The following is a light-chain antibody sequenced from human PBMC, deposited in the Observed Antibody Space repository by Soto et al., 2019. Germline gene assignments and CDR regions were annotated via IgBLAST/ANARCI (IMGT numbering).Light chain of an antibody. V-gene: IGKV3-20*01. CDR2: GAS. CDR3: QQYGSWPWT. CDR1: QSVSGSY. J-gene: IGKJ1*01. Sequence: EIVSRQLLITVSLATVHRASXSCRASQSVSGSYLAWYQQILGQVPRLLIAGASSRATGIPDRVSGSGAGTDCTRTSSRLEPEDFAVYYCQQYGSWPWTFGDGTKVDI.